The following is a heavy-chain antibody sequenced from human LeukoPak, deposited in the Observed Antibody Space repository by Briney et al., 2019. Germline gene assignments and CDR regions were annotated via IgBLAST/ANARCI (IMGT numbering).Heavy chain of an antibody. CDR1: GGSISNYY. Sequence: SETLSLTCTASGGSISNYYWTWIRQPPGKGLEWIGHIYYSGSTNYNPSLKSRVTMSIDTPKRQFSLKLTSVTAADTAVYYCATSNYYNGMDVWGQGTTVTVSS. J-gene: IGHJ6*02. V-gene: IGHV4-59*08. CDR3: ATSNYYNGMDV. CDR2: IYYSGST.